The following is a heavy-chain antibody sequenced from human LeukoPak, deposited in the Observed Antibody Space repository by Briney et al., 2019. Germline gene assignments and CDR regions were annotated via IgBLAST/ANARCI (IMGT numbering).Heavy chain of an antibody. CDR2: IKSKTDGGTT. V-gene: IGHV3-15*01. J-gene: IGHJ4*02. CDR1: GFTLSSYW. Sequence: GGSLRLSCAASGFTLSSYWMNWVRQAPGKGLEWVGRIKSKTDGGTTDYAAHVKGRFTISRDDSKNTLYLQMNSLKTEDTAVYYCTTDYSGSQPTPGNWGQGTLVTVSS. D-gene: IGHD1-26*01. CDR3: TTDYSGSQPTPGN.